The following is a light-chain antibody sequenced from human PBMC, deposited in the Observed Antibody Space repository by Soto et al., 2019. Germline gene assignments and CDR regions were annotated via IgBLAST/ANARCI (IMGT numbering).Light chain of an antibody. V-gene: IGLV2-8*01. CDR3: SSHAGNNNYV. Sequence: QSVLTQPPSASGSIGQSVTISCTGTSSDVGAYNYVSWYQQHPGKAPKLMIYEVSKRPSGVPDRFSGPKSGYTASLTVSGLQAEDEADYYCSSHAGNNNYVFGTGTKVTVL. CDR2: EVS. CDR1: SSDVGAYNY. J-gene: IGLJ1*01.